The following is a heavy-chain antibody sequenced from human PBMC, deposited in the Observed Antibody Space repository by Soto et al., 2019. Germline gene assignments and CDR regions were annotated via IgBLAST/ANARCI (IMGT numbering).Heavy chain of an antibody. D-gene: IGHD2-2*02. J-gene: IGHJ6*02. V-gene: IGHV1-46*01. CDR2: INPSGGST. Sequence: GASVKVSCKAYGYTFTSYYMHWVRQARGQGLEWMGIINPSGGSTRNDQKFQGRVTMTRDTSTTTVYMKLSSLRSENTAVYYCAREGPPLVVQAAIDPIHGYYGMDVWGQGTTVTVSS. CDR3: AREGPPLVVQAAIDPIHGYYGMDV. CDR1: GYTFTSYY.